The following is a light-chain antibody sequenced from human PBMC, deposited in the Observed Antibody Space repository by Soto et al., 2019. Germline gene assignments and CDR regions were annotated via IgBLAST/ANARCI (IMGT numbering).Light chain of an antibody. J-gene: IGKJ2*01. CDR2: GAS. CDR3: QQYGSSYT. V-gene: IGKV3-20*01. Sequence: EIVLTQSPGTLSLSPGERATLSCRASQSVSSNYLAWYQQKPGQAPRLLIYGASIRATGLPDRFSGSGSGTDFNLTISRLEPEDFAVYYCQQYGSSYTFGQGTKLEIK. CDR1: QSVSSNY.